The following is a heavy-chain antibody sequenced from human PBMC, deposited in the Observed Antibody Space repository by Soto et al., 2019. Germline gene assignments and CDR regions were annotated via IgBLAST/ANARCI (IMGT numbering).Heavy chain of an antibody. CDR3: ARERQVGFVDY. V-gene: IGHV3-74*01. CDR1: GFTFSHYG. J-gene: IGHJ4*02. CDR2: VSRDGTRT. Sequence: EVQLLESGGGLVQPGGSLRLSCTVSGFTFSHYGMHWVRQAPGKGLVWVSRVSRDGTRTSYADSVTGRFTISRDNAKSTLFLQMNSLRGEETGVYYCARERQVGFVDYWGQGTLVSVSP. D-gene: IGHD6-25*01.